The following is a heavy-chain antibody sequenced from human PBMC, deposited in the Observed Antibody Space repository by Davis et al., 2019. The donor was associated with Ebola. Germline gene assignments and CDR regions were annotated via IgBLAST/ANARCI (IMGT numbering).Heavy chain of an antibody. CDR2: IWYDGSNK. D-gene: IGHD2-2*01. J-gene: IGHJ5*02. V-gene: IGHV3-33*01. Sequence: GGSLRLSCAASGFTFSSYGMHWVRQAPGKGLEWVAVIWYDGSNKYYADAVKGRFTIPRDNSKNTLYLQMNSLRAEDTAVYYCARGPRYCSSTSCYADNWFDPWGQGTLVTVSS. CDR1: GFTFSSYG. CDR3: ARGPRYCSSTSCYADNWFDP.